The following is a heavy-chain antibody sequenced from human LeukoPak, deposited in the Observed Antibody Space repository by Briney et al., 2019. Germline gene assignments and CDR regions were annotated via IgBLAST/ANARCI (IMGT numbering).Heavy chain of an antibody. CDR2: ISSSGSTI. Sequence: PGGSLRLSCAASGFTFSDYYMSWVRPAPGEGLGWVSYISSSGSTIYYADSVKGRFTISRDNTKNSLYLQMNSLRSEDTAVYYCARDEEEQWQGPADYWGQGTLVTVSS. CDR3: ARDEEEQWQGPADY. V-gene: IGHV3-11*01. J-gene: IGHJ4*02. D-gene: IGHD6-19*01. CDR1: GFTFSDYY.